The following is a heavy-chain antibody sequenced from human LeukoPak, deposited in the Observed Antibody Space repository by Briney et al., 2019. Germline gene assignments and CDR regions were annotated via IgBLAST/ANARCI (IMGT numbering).Heavy chain of an antibody. D-gene: IGHD1-26*01. V-gene: IGHV3-53*01. CDR1: GFIASSNY. CDR3: ARAVGPRGGNWFDP. J-gene: IGHJ5*02. CDR2: IYSGGST. Sequence: GGSLRLSCTASGFIASSNYMSWVRQAPGKGLEWVSLIYSGGSTYYADSVMGRCTISRDKSNHTLYLQMNSLRAEDTAVYYCARAVGPRGGNWFDPWGQGTLVTVSS.